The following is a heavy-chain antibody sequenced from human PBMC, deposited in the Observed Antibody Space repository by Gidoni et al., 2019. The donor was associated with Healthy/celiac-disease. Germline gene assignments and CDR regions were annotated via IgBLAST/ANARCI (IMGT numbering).Heavy chain of an antibody. Sequence: QVQLQESGPGLVKPSQTLSLTCPVSGGSISSGGYYWRWIRQHPGKGLEWIGYIYYSGSTYYNPSLKSRVTISVDTSKNQFSLKLSSVTAADTAVYYCASGGDYYDSSGYYMDVWGKGTTVTVSS. CDR3: ASGGDYYDSSGYYMDV. J-gene: IGHJ6*03. CDR1: GGSISSGGYY. CDR2: IYYSGST. V-gene: IGHV4-31*03. D-gene: IGHD3-22*01.